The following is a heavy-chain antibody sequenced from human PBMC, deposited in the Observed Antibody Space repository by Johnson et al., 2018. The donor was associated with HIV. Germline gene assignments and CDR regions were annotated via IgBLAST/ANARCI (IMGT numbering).Heavy chain of an antibody. J-gene: IGHJ3*01. D-gene: IGHD3-22*01. CDR3: ARFLGYYDSGGNYFRDALDV. CDR2: ISGSGGST. Sequence: VQLVESGGGLVQPGGSLRLSCAASGFTFSSYAMSWVRQAPGKGLEWVSAISGSGGSTYYADSVQGRFTISRDNSKNSLYLQMSSLRAEDTAVYYCARFLGYYDSGGNYFRDALDVWGQGTMVTVSS. V-gene: IGHV3-23*04. CDR1: GFTFSSYA.